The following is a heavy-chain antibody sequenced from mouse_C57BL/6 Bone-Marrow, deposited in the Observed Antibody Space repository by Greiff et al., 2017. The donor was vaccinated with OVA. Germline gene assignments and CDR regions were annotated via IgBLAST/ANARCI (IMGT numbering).Heavy chain of an antibody. J-gene: IGHJ3*01. CDR1: GYSFTSYW. CDR2: INPGRGYT. CDR3: ARREWDVTWFAY. D-gene: IGHD4-1*01. V-gene: IGHV1-7*01. Sequence: QVQLQQSGADLAKPGASVKLSCKASGYSFTSYWMHWVKQRPGQGLEWIGYINPGRGYTKYNQKIKDKATLTAGKSSSTAYMQLSSLTYKNSAVYYCARREWDVTWFAYWGQGTLVTVSA.